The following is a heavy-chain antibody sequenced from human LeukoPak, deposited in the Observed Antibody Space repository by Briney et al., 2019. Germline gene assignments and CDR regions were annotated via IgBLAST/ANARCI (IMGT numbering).Heavy chain of an antibody. Sequence: GSLRLSCAASEFTFSIYSMNWVRQAPGKGLEWVSSISKSNSYIYYADSVKGRFTISSDNAKNSLYLQMNSLRAEDTAVYYCARAFDYWYFDLWGRGTLVTVSS. V-gene: IGHV3-21*01. CDR3: ARAFDYWYFDL. CDR2: ISKSNSYI. CDR1: EFTFSIYS. D-gene: IGHD3-16*01. J-gene: IGHJ2*01.